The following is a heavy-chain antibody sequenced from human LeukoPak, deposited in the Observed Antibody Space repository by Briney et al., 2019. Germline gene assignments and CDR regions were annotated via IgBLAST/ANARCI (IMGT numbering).Heavy chain of an antibody. CDR2: ISSSGDTK. D-gene: IGHD5-18*01. V-gene: IGHV3-11*01. Sequence: GGSLRLPCAASGFTFSDYYMSWIRQAPGKGLEWISYISSSGDTKYYADSVKGRFTISTDNAKNSLYLQMNSLRAEDTAVYYCASRNSYGRFDYWGQGTLVTVSS. J-gene: IGHJ4*02. CDR1: GFTFSDYY. CDR3: ASRNSYGRFDY.